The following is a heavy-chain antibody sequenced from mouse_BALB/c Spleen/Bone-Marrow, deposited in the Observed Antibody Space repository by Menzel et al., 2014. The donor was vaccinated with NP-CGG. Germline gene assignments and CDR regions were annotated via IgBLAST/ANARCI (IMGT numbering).Heavy chain of an antibody. CDR2: IDPYYGGT. D-gene: IGHD1-1*01. CDR3: ARNHFGSNSLGY. CDR1: GYSFTGYN. J-gene: IGHJ3*01. Sequence: EVKLVESGPELEKPGASVKISCKASGYSFTGYNMNWVKQSDGRSFEWIGNIDPYYGGTSYNQKFRGKATLTVDKSSSTAYMQLTSLTSEDSAVYYCARNHFGSNSLGYWGQGTLVTVSA. V-gene: IGHV1S135*01.